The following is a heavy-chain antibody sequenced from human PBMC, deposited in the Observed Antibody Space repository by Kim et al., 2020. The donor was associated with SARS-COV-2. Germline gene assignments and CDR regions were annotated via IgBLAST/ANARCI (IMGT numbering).Heavy chain of an antibody. CDR3: ATVWSAGYEGLSSYGQFDY. V-gene: IGHV1-24*01. CDR1: GYTLTELS. Sequence: ASVKVSCKVSGYTLTELSMHWVRQAPGKGLEWMGGFDPEDGETIYAQKFQGRVTMTEDTSTDTAYMELSSLRSEDTAVYYCATVWSAGYEGLSSYGQFDYWGQGNLVTVSS. J-gene: IGHJ4*02. D-gene: IGHD5-18*01. CDR2: FDPEDGET.